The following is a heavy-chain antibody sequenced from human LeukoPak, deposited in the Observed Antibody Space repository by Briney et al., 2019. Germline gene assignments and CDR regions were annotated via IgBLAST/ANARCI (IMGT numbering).Heavy chain of an antibody. J-gene: IGHJ4*02. Sequence: SQTLSLTCTVSGGSISSKSYYWSWIRQPAGKGLEWIGRIYSSGSTDYNPSLKSRVTISRDTSKNEFSLNLTSVTAADTAVYYCARDAPPAYCSGGTRYFDYWGQGTLVTVSS. CDR3: ARDAPPAYCSGGTRYFDY. CDR2: IYSSGST. V-gene: IGHV4-61*02. CDR1: GGSISSKSYY. D-gene: IGHD2-15*01.